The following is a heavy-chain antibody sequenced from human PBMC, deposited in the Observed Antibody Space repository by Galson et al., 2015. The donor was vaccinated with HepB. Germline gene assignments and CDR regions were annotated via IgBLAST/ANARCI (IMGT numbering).Heavy chain of an antibody. V-gene: IGHV3-30*04. CDR3: ARDGSKSRFGELLTYYYFDL. Sequence: SLRLSCAASGFTFSSYAIHWVRQAPGKGLEWVALISYHGSNKYYANFVKGRFTISRDNSKNTLFLQMDSLRPEDTAVYYCARDGSKSRFGELLTYYYFDLWGRGTPVTVSS. J-gene: IGHJ2*01. CDR2: ISYHGSNK. D-gene: IGHD3-10*01. CDR1: GFTFSSYA.